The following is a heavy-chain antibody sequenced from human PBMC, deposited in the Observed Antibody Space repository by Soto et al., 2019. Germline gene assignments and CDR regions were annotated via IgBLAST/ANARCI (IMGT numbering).Heavy chain of an antibody. CDR1: GFTFNNYA. CDR3: ARDPERAPLYYFDY. CDR2: ISSDGSNK. Sequence: GGSLRLSCAASGFTFNNYAMHWVRQAPGKGLEWVAVISSDGSNKHYADSVKGRFTISRDNSKDTLYLQMNSLRAEDTAVYYCARDPERAPLYYFDYWGRGTLVTVSS. J-gene: IGHJ4*02. V-gene: IGHV3-30*04.